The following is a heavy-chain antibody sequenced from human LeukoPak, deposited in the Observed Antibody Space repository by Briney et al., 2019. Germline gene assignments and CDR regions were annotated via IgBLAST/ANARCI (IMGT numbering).Heavy chain of an antibody. J-gene: IGHJ4*02. CDR2: INSDGSRK. D-gene: IGHD6-19*01. CDR1: GFTFSSYW. Sequence: PGGSLRLSCAASGFTFSSYWTHWVRQAPGKGLVWVSGINSDGSRKSYADSVKGRFTIFRDNAKNTLYLQMNSLRAEDTAVYYCARGAGGYFDHWGQGTLVTVSS. CDR3: ARGAGGYFDH. V-gene: IGHV3-74*01.